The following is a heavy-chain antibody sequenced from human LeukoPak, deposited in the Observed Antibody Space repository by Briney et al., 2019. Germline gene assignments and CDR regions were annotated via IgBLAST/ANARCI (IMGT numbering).Heavy chain of an antibody. D-gene: IGHD6-6*01. J-gene: IGHJ3*02. CDR2: ISGSGGST. V-gene: IGHV3-23*01. CDR1: GFTFSSYA. CDR3: AKDQPIAAQAGEAFDI. Sequence: GGSLRLSCAASGFTFSSYATSWVRQAPGKGLEWVSAISGSGGSTYYADSVKGRFTISRDNSKNTLYLQMNSLRAEDTAVYYCAKDQPIAAQAGEAFDIWGQGTMVTVSS.